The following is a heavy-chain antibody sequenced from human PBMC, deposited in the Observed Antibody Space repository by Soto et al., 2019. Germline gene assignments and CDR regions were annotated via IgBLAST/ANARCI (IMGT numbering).Heavy chain of an antibody. V-gene: IGHV1-18*01. CDR2: ISAYNGNT. J-gene: IGHJ6*02. D-gene: IGHD5-18*01. CDR1: GYTFTSYG. Sequence: QVQLVQSGAEVKKPGASVKVSCKASGYTFTSYGISWVRQAPGQGLEWMGWISAYNGNTNYAQKLQGRVTMTPDTSTSTAYMELRSPRSDETAMYYCARVKYSPPYYYDAGMDVWGQGTRVTVSS. CDR3: ARVKYSPPYYYDAGMDV.